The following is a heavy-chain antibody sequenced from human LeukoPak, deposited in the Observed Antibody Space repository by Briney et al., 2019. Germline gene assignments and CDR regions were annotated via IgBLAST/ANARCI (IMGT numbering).Heavy chain of an antibody. CDR1: GGSISSGSYY. J-gene: IGHJ6*02. CDR2: IYTSGST. CDR3: ASCSSTSCSPYYYYYGMDV. V-gene: IGHV4-61*02. Sequence: SETLSLTCTVSGGSISSGSYYWSWSRQPAGKGLEWFGRIYTSGSTNYNPSLKSRVTISVDTSKNQFALKLSSVTAADTAVYYCASCSSTSCSPYYYYYGMDVWGQGTTVTVSS. D-gene: IGHD2-2*01.